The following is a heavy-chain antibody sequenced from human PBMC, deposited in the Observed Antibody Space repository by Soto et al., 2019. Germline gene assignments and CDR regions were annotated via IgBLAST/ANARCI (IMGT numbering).Heavy chain of an antibody. D-gene: IGHD2-21*02. Sequence: QLQLQESGPGLVKPSETLSLTCTVSGGSISSSSYYWGWIRQPPGKGLGGIGGTIYSGGTYYNPSLKSRVTISVDTSKNQCSLKLSSVTAADTAVYYCARLNCGGDCYYASGVPRFYYYGMDVWGQGTTVTVSS. CDR1: GGSISSSSYY. CDR2: TIYSGGT. CDR3: ARLNCGGDCYYASGVPRFYYYGMDV. V-gene: IGHV4-39*01. J-gene: IGHJ6*02.